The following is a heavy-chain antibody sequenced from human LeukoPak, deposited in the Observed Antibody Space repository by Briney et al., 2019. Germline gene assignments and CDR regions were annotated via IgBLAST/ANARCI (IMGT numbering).Heavy chain of an antibody. J-gene: IGHJ4*02. V-gene: IGHV3-21*06. Sequence: GGSLRLSCAASGFTFNDDAMTWVRQPPGKGLEWVSSITSGGTYTYYADSVKGRFTTSRDNAKNSLSLQLSSLRAEDTAVYYCARGHYDILTASYKWTPDYWGQGILVTVSS. CDR2: ITSGGTYT. CDR3: ARGHYDILTASYKWTPDY. CDR1: GFTFNDDA. D-gene: IGHD3-9*01.